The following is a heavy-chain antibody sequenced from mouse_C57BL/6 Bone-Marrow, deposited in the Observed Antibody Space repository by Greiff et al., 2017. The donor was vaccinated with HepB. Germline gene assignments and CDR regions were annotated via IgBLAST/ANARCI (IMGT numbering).Heavy chain of an antibody. CDR1: GYTFTSYG. V-gene: IGHV1-81*01. D-gene: IGHD1-1*01. CDR3: ARTFATGVAQYYFAY. CDR2: IYPRSGNT. J-gene: IGHJ2*01. Sequence: QVQLQQSGAELAKPGASVKLSCKASGYTFTSYGISWVKQRTGQGLEWIGEIYPRSGNTYYNEKFKGKATLTADKSSSTAYMELRSLTSEDSAVYFCARTFATGVAQYYFAYWGQGTTLTVSA.